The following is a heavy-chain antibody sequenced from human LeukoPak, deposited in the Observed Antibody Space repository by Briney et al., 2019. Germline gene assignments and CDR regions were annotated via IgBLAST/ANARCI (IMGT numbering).Heavy chain of an antibody. D-gene: IGHD3-9*01. J-gene: IGHJ4*02. CDR3: ARGRRTYDILTGFDY. Sequence: GGSLRLSCAASGFTFSSYTMNWVRQAPGKGLEWVSSISSSSSYIYYADSVKGRFTISRDNAKKSLYLQMNSLRAEDTAVYYCARGRRTYDILTGFDYWGQGTLVTVSS. CDR1: GFTFSSYT. V-gene: IGHV3-21*01. CDR2: ISSSSSYI.